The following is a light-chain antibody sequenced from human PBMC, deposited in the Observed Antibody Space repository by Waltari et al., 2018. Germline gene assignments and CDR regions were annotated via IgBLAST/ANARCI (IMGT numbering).Light chain of an antibody. Sequence: DIQMTQSPSTLSASVGDRVTITCRASQSISGWLAWYQQKPGKAPKLLIYRASNLQTGVPSRFSGSGSGTDFTLTISSLQPEDFATYYCQQANSFPPLTFGGGTKVEIK. CDR1: QSISGW. CDR2: RAS. V-gene: IGKV1-5*03. J-gene: IGKJ4*01. CDR3: QQANSFPPLT.